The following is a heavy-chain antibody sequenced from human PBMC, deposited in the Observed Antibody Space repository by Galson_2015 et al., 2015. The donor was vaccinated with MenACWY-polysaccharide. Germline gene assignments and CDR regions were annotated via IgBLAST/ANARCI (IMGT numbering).Heavy chain of an antibody. CDR1: GFSLGAWY. CDR2: ISKSGDSI. CDR3: ARGHYGLDV. J-gene: IGHJ6*02. Sequence: SLRLSCAASGFSLGAWYMSWIRQAPGKGLEWLSYISKSGDSIYYGDSVKGRFAISRDNAKNSLYLQLNSLEGEDTAIYYCARGHYGLDVWGQGTTVTVSS. V-gene: IGHV3-11*01.